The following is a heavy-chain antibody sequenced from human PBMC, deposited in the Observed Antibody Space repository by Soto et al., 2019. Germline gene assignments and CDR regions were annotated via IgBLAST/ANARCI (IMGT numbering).Heavy chain of an antibody. CDR1: GGSISSSRCH. CDR3: ARSDGRY. V-gene: IGHV4-39*07. CDR2: INYSGTT. Sequence: SETLSLTCTVSGGSISSSRCHWGLIRQPPGKGLEWIGSINYSGTTFYNPSLKSRVTISVDTSKNQFSLKLSSVTAADTAVYYCARSDGRYWGQGTLVTVSS. J-gene: IGHJ4*02.